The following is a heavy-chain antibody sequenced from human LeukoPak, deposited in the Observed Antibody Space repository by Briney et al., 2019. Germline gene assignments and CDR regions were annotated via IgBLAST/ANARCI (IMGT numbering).Heavy chain of an antibody. J-gene: IGHJ4*02. V-gene: IGHV1-2*02. CDR1: GYTFNDYY. CDR3: AGGRTDIVVVPATLRNYYFDY. CDR2: INPNSGGT. D-gene: IGHD2-2*01. Sequence: ASVKVSCKASGYTFNDYYIHWVRQAPGQGLEWMGWINPNSGGTNSAQGRVTMTRDTSISTAYMELRRLRSDDTAVYYCAGGRTDIVVVPATLRNYYFDYWGQGTLVTVSS.